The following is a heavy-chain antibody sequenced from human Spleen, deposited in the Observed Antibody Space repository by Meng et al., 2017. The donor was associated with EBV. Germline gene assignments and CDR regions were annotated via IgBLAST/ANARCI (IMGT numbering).Heavy chain of an antibody. V-gene: IGHV4-30-2*01. D-gene: IGHD5-18*01. CDR1: GVSISSGGYS. Sequence: LTLKESGSGLVKPSQNLSLTCAVSGVSISSGGYSWSWIRQPPGKGLEWIGYMHHSGSTYNNPSLKSRVTISVDRSKNQFSLKLSSVTAADTAVYYCAGGPTAMVTYFDYWGQGTLVTVSS. J-gene: IGHJ4*02. CDR3: AGGPTAMVTYFDY. CDR2: MHHSGST.